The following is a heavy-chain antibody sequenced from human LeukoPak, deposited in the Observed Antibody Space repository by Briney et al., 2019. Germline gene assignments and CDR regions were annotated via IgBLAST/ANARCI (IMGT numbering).Heavy chain of an antibody. CDR3: ARGVTLVIAVYYYYMDV. D-gene: IGHD2-15*01. Sequence: SETLSLTCAVYGGSFCCYYWSWIRQPPGKGLEWIGEINHSGSTNYNPSLKSRVTISVDTSKNQFSLKLSSVTAADTAVYYCARGVTLVIAVYYYYMDVWGKGTTVTVSS. CDR1: GGSFCCYY. CDR2: INHSGST. J-gene: IGHJ6*03. V-gene: IGHV4-34*01.